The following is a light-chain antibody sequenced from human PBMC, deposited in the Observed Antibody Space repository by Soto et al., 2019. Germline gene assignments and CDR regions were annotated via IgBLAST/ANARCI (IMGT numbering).Light chain of an antibody. J-gene: IGLJ3*02. CDR1: SGHNSYA. Sequence: QLVLTQPPSASASLGASVKLTCTLSSGHNSYAIAWHQQQPENGPRYLMKLNSDGSHSKGDGIPDRFSGSSSGAERYLTISSLQSEDEADYYCQTWSTDIRVFGGGTKLTVL. CDR2: LNSDGSH. CDR3: QTWSTDIRV. V-gene: IGLV4-69*01.